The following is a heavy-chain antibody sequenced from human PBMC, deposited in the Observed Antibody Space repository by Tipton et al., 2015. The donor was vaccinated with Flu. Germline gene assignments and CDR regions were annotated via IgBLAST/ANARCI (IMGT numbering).Heavy chain of an antibody. CDR2: IYSGGST. CDR1: GFTVSSNY. J-gene: IGHJ2*01. Sequence: QLVQSGGGFIQPGGSLRLSCAASGFTVSSNYMSWVRQAPGKGLEWVSVIYSGGSTYYADSVQGRFTISRDNSKNTLYLQMNSLRAEDTAVYYCAREQGSTTNWYFDLWGRGNLVTVSS. CDR3: AREQGSTTNWYFDL. V-gene: IGHV3-53*01. D-gene: IGHD1-26*01.